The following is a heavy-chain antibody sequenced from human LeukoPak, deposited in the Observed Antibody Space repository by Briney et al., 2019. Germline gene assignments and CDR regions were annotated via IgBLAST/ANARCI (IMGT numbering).Heavy chain of an antibody. Sequence: PGGSLRLSCAASGFNFATHAMTWVRQAPGKGLEWRSAISGNGESTHYADSVKGQFTISRDNYRNTLFLQMNSLRVEDTAIYYCAKDSYVSGRPLHTFDVWGQGTMVAVSS. CDR2: ISGNGEST. J-gene: IGHJ3*01. V-gene: IGHV3-23*01. CDR1: GFNFATHA. CDR3: AKDSYVSGRPLHTFDV. D-gene: IGHD3-10*01.